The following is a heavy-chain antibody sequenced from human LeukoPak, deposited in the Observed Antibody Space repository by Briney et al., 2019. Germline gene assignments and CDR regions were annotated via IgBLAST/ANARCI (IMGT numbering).Heavy chain of an antibody. CDR1: GFTFSSYA. CDR3: AKDFLLRDAFDI. Sequence: GGSLRLSCAASGFTFSSYAMSWVRQAPGKGLEWVSAISGSGGSTYYADSVKGRFTISRDNSKNTLYLQVNSLRAEDTAVYYCAKDFLLRDAFDIWGQGTMVTVSS. J-gene: IGHJ3*02. V-gene: IGHV3-23*01. CDR2: ISGSGGST. D-gene: IGHD2-15*01.